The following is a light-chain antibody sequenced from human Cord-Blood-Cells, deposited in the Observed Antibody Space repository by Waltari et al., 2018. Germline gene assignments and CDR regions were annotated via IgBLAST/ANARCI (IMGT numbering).Light chain of an antibody. Sequence: EIVLTQSPATLSLSPGERATLSCRASQSVSSYLAGYQQKPGQAPRLLIYDASNRATGIPARFSGSGSGTDFTLTISSLEPEDFAVYYCQQRSNWPFFGPGTKVDIK. CDR3: QQRSNWPF. CDR1: QSVSSY. CDR2: DAS. J-gene: IGKJ3*01. V-gene: IGKV3-11*01.